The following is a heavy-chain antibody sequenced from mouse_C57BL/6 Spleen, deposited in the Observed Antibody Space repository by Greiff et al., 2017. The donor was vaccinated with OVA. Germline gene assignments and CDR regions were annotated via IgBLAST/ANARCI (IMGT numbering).Heavy chain of an antibody. J-gene: IGHJ3*01. D-gene: IGHD4-1*01. CDR1: GYSITSGYY. CDR2: ISYDGSN. Sequence: EVKLVESGPGLVKPSQSLSLTCSVTGYSITSGYYWNWIRQFPGNKLEWMGYISYDGSNNYNPSLKNRISITRDTSKNQFFLKLNSVTTEDTATYYCARGNWSAFFAYWGQGTLVTVSA. CDR3: ARGNWSAFFAY. V-gene: IGHV3-6*01.